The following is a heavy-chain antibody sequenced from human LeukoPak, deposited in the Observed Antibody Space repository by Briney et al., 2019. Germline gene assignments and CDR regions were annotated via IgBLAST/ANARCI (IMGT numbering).Heavy chain of an antibody. CDR1: GGSISANGDY. J-gene: IGHJ4*02. CDR3: VSHSLRLRWPTDLGY. Sequence: SETLSLTCTVSGGSISANGDYSGWIRQPPGKGLEWIGSISYIGSTHYNPSLKSRVIISVDTSRNQFSLKLSSVTAADTAVYYRVSHSLRLRWPTDLGYWGQGTLVTVSS. V-gene: IGHV4-39*01. D-gene: IGHD4-23*01. CDR2: ISYIGST.